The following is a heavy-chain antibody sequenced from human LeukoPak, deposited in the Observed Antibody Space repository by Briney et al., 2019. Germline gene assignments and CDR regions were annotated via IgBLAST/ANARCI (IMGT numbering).Heavy chain of an antibody. Sequence: GGSLRLSCAASGFTFSSYSMNWVRQAPGKGLEWVSYISSSSSTIYYADSVKGRFTISRDNAKNSLYLQMNSLRAEDTAVYYCERGSLGVVRAFDIWGQGTMVTVSS. CDR3: ERGSLGVVRAFDI. CDR2: ISSSSSTI. D-gene: IGHD3-3*01. J-gene: IGHJ3*02. V-gene: IGHV3-48*04. CDR1: GFTFSSYS.